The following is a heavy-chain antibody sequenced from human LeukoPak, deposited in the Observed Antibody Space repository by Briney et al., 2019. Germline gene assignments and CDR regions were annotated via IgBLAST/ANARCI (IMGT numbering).Heavy chain of an antibody. J-gene: IGHJ5*02. Sequence: PGRSLRLSCAASGFTFSSYGMHWVRQAPGKGLEWVAVIWYDGSNKYYADSVKGRFTISRDNSKNTLYLQMNSLRAEDTAVYYCARDKEPGWFDPWGQGTLATVSS. CDR3: ARDKEPGWFDP. CDR1: GFTFSSYG. CDR2: IWYDGSNK. V-gene: IGHV3-33*01.